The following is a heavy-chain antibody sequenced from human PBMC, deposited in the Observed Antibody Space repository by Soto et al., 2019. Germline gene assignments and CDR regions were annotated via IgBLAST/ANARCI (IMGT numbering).Heavy chain of an antibody. CDR2: INHSGST. CDR1: GGSFSGYC. V-gene: IGHV4-34*01. J-gene: IGHJ4*02. D-gene: IGHD6-13*01. Sequence: SETLSLTCAVYGGSFSGYCWSWIRQPPGKGLEWIGEINHSGSTNYNPSLKSRVTISVDTSKNQFSLKLSSVTAADTAVYYCARGPGVSYRGSSSWSRWGQGTLVTVSS. CDR3: ARGPGVSYRGSSSWSR.